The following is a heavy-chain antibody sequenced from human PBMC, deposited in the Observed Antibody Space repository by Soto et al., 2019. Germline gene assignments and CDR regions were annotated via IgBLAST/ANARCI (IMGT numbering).Heavy chain of an antibody. J-gene: IGHJ4*02. CDR1: GFTFSSYS. Sequence: GGSLRLSCSAPGFTFSSYSMKWVRPAPGKGLEWVGRIKSNADGGTTEDAAPVKGRFTISRDDSKNTLYLQMDSLKTEDTAVYDCTTTRSRTSCFDYWGQGTLVTVSS. D-gene: IGHD2-2*01. CDR3: TTTRSRTSCFDY. V-gene: IGHV3-15*07. CDR2: IKSNADGGTT.